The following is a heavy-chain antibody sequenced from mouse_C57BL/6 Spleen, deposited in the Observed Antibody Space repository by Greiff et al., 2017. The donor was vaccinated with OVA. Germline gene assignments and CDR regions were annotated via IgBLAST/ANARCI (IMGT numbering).Heavy chain of an antibody. CDR1: GYTFTSYG. V-gene: IGHV1-81*01. CDR3: AKSGDWEKYFDD. D-gene: IGHD4-1*01. CDR2: INPRSGNT. Sequence: QVQLQQSGAELARPGASVKLSCKASGYTFTSYGISWVKQRTGQGLEWIGEINPRSGNTYYNEKFKGKATLTADKSSSTAYMELRSLTSEDSAVYFCAKSGDWEKYFDDWGTWTTVTVSS. J-gene: IGHJ1*03.